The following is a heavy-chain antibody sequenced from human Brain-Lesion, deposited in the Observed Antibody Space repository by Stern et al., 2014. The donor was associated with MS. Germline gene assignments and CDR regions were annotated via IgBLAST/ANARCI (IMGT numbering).Heavy chain of an antibody. Sequence: VQLVESGPGLVKPSETLSLTCTVAGGSVSSTSYAWAWIRQPPGKGLEWIGTIYYSGNTYYSPSLKSRLTISLDTSKNQFSPQLSSVTAADTAVYYCAGEEDIRYCSGGSCTGNWFDPWGQGTLVTVSS. V-gene: IGHV4-39*01. CDR3: AGEEDIRYCSGGSCTGNWFDP. CDR2: IYYSGNT. CDR1: GGSVSSTSYA. D-gene: IGHD2-15*01. J-gene: IGHJ5*02.